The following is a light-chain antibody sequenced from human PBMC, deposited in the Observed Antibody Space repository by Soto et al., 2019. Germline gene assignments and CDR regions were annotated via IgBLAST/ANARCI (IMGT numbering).Light chain of an antibody. CDR1: QNIITS. Sequence: DIQLTQSPSSLSPSVGDRVTITCRASQNIITSLNWYQHKPGKAPNLLITAASSLQSGVPSRFSGSGSGTDFTLTSSSLQPEASATYYCQQYSQTPTFGQGTKVEI. CDR3: QQYSQTPT. J-gene: IGKJ1*01. CDR2: AAS. V-gene: IGKV1-39*01.